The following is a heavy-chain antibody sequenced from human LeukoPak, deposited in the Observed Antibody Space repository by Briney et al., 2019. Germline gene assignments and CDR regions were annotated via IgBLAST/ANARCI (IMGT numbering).Heavy chain of an antibody. CDR3: ARAMVRGVKIFDY. D-gene: IGHD3-10*01. V-gene: IGHV3-7*01. CDR1: GFTFSSYW. CDR2: MKQDGSEK. J-gene: IGHJ4*02. Sequence: GGSLRLSCAASGFTFSSYWMSWVRQAPGKGLEWVANMKQDGSEKYYVDSVKGRFTISRDNAKNSLYLQMNSLRAEDTAVYYCARAMVRGVKIFDYWGQGTLVTVSS.